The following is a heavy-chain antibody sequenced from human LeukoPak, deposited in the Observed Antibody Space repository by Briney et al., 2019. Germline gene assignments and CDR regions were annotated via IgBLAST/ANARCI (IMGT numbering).Heavy chain of an antibody. CDR2: IYHSGST. Sequence: PSETLSLTCAVSGYFISSGYYWGWIRQPPGKGLEWIGSIYHSGSTYYNPSLKSRVTISVDTSKNQFSLKLSSVTAADTAVYYCARETDILTGLNYFDYWGQGTLVTVSS. D-gene: IGHD3-9*01. J-gene: IGHJ4*02. V-gene: IGHV4-38-2*02. CDR1: GYFISSGYY. CDR3: ARETDILTGLNYFDY.